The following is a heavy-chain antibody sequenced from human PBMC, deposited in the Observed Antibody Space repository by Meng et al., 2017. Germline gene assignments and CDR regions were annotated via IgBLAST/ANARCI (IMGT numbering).Heavy chain of an antibody. V-gene: IGHV3-21*01. D-gene: IGHD3-10*02. CDR2: ISSSSSYI. Sequence: GGSLRLSCAASGFTFSSYSMNWVRQAPGKGLEWVSSISSSSSYIYYADSVKGRFTISRDNAKNSLYLQRNSLRAEDTAVYYCARVVFGELLSFDYWGQGTLVTVSS. CDR3: ARVVFGELLSFDY. J-gene: IGHJ4*02. CDR1: GFTFSSYS.